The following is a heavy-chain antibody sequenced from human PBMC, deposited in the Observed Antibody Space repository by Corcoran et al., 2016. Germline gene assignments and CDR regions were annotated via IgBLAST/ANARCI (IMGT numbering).Heavy chain of an antibody. CDR2: IFSNDEK. V-gene: IGHV2-26*01. Sequence: QVTLKESGPVLLKPTETLTLTCTVSGFSLSNARMGVSWIRQPPGKALEWLAHIFSNDEKSYSTSLKSRLTISKDTSKSQVVLTMTNMDPVDTATYYCARTQLEGASRGLFDYWGQGTLVTVSS. CDR3: ARTQLEGASRGLFDY. CDR1: GFSLSNARMG. J-gene: IGHJ4*02. D-gene: IGHD1-1*01.